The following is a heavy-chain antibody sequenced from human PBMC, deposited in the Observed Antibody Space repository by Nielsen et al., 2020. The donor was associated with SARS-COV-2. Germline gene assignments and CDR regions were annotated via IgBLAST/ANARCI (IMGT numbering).Heavy chain of an antibody. Sequence: GGSLRLSCAASGFTFDDYAMHWVRQAPGKGLEWVSGISWNSGSIGCADSVKGRFTISRDNAKNSLYLQMNSLRAEDTALYYCAKLDGYPTAYWGQGTLVTVSS. CDR1: GFTFDDYA. CDR2: ISWNSGSI. V-gene: IGHV3-9*01. D-gene: IGHD5-24*01. CDR3: AKLDGYPTAY. J-gene: IGHJ4*02.